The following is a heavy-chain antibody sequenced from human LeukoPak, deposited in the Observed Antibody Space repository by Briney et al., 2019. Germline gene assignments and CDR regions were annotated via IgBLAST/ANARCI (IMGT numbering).Heavy chain of an antibody. Sequence: PSETLSLTCAVYGGSFSGYYWGWIRQPPGKGLEWIGEINHSGSTNYNPSLKSRVTISVDTSKNQFSLKLSSVTAADTAVYYCARGGKFGYFDWSIGPSWFDPWGQGTLVTVSS. V-gene: IGHV4-34*01. CDR1: GGSFSGYY. CDR3: ARGGKFGYFDWSIGPSWFDP. CDR2: INHSGST. D-gene: IGHD3-9*01. J-gene: IGHJ5*02.